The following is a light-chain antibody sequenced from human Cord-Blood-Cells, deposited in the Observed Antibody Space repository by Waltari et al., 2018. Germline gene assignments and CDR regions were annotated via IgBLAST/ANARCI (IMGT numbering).Light chain of an antibody. CDR2: LEGNGSY. J-gene: IGLJ1*01. CDR1: SRSSSVI. V-gene: IGLV4-60*03. Sequence: QPVLTQTSSASASLCSSVKLTCSLSSRSSSVIGAWHLQQPRKAPRYLMKLEGNGSYNKGSVVPDRFSGSSSRAARYLTISNHQSEDEADYYCETWDSNTRVFGTGTKVTVL. CDR3: ETWDSNTRV.